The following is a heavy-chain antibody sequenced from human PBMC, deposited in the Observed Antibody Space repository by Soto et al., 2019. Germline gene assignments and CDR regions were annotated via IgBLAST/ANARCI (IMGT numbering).Heavy chain of an antibody. CDR2: IGYDGSNK. CDR1: GFTFSSYG. Sequence: QVQLVESGGGVVQPGRSLRLSCAASGFTFSSYGMHWVRQAPGKGLEWVAVIGYDGSNKYYADSVKGRFTISRDNSKNTLYLQMNSLRAEDTAVYYCARDMVEMATITGRLYYYYYYGMDVWGQGTTVTVSS. J-gene: IGHJ6*02. CDR3: ARDMVEMATITGRLYYYYYYGMDV. D-gene: IGHD5-12*01. V-gene: IGHV3-33*01.